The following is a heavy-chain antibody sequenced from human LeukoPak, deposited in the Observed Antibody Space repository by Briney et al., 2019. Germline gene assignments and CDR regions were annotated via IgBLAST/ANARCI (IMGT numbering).Heavy chain of an antibody. CDR2: INPNSGGT. CDR1: VYTFTVYY. V-gene: IGHV1-2*02. CDR3: ARDGGYGGNSKMAFDI. D-gene: IGHD4-23*01. Sequence: ASVTVSCKASVYTFTVYYMHWVRPAPGQGLAWMGWINPNSGGTNYAQKFQGRVTITRDTSISTAYMELSRLRSDHTAVYYCARDGGYGGNSKMAFDIWGQGTIVTVSS. J-gene: IGHJ3*02.